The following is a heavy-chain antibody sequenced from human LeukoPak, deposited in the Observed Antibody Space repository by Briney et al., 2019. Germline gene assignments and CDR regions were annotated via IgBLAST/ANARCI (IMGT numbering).Heavy chain of an antibody. CDR3: ARDDYDFWSGPYGGFDP. D-gene: IGHD3-3*01. Sequence: SETLSLTCTVSGGSISSYYWSWIRQPAGKGLEWIGRIYTSGSTNYNPSLKSRVTMSVDTSKNQFSLKLSSVAAADTAVYYCARDDYDFWSGPYGGFDPWGQGTLVTVSS. CDR1: GGSISSYY. V-gene: IGHV4-4*07. CDR2: IYTSGST. J-gene: IGHJ5*02.